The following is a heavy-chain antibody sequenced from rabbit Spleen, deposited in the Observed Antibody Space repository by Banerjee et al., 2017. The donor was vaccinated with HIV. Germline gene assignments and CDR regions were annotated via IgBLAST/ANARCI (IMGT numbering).Heavy chain of an antibody. V-gene: IGHV1S45*01. CDR3: VRDKASISGDYGPYYFNL. CDR1: GVSFSDKDV. Sequence: QEQLVESGGGLVKPEGSLTLTCKASGVSFSDKDVMCWVRQAPGKGLEWIACINAITGKAVYASWAKGRFTFSKTSSTTVTLQMTSLTAADTATYFCVRDKASISGDYGPYYFNLWGPGTLVTVS. J-gene: IGHJ4*01. D-gene: IGHD1-1*01. CDR2: INAITGKA.